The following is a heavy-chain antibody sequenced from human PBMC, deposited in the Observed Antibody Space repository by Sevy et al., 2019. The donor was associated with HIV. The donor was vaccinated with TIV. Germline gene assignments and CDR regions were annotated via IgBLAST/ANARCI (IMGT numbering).Heavy chain of an antibody. V-gene: IGHV4-34*01. CDR1: GGSFSGYY. J-gene: IGHJ6*02. CDR3: AIYYYYYRMDV. Sequence: SETLSLTCAVYGGSFSGYYWSWIRQPPGKGLEWIGEINHSGSTNYNPSLKSRVTISVDTSKNQFSLKLSSVTAANTAVYYCAIYYYYYRMDVWGQGTTVTVSS. CDR2: INHSGST.